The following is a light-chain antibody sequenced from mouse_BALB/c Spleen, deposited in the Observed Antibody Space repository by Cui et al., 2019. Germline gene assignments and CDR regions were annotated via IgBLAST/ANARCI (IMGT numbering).Light chain of an antibody. Sequence: DIKMTQSPSSMYASLGERVTITCKASQDMNSYLGWFQQKPGKSPKTLIYRANRLVDGVPARFSGSGSGQDYSLTISSLEYEDMGIYYCLQYDEFPYTFGGGTKLEIK. CDR2: RAN. CDR1: QDMNSY. CDR3: LQYDEFPYT. J-gene: IGKJ2*01. V-gene: IGKV14-111*01.